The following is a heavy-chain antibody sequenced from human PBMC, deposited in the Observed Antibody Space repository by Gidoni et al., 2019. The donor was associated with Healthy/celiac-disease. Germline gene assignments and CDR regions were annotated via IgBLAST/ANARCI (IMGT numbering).Heavy chain of an antibody. J-gene: IGHJ6*02. Sequence: QVQLVQSGAEVKKPGSSVKVSCKASGGTFSSYAISWVRQAPGQVLEWMGGIIPIFGTANYAQKFQGRVTITADESTSTAYMELSSLRSEDTAVYYCARGDCSSTSCSDYYYYGMDVWGQGTTVTVSS. V-gene: IGHV1-69*01. CDR1: GGTFSSYA. CDR2: IIPIFGTA. D-gene: IGHD2-2*01. CDR3: ARGDCSSTSCSDYYYYGMDV.